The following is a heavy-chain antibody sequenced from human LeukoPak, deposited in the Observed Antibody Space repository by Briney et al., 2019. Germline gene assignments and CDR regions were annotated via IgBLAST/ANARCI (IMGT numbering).Heavy chain of an antibody. J-gene: IGHJ4*02. CDR2: ISAYDGIT. V-gene: IGHV1-18*01. CDR1: GYTFTTYG. Sequence: ASVTVSCKASGYTFTTYGISWVRQAPGQGLEWMGWISAYDGITNYAQQLQGRVTLTIDPSTSTAYMELRSLRSDDTAIYYCARDQGSGSYYPRFDYWGQGTLVTVSS. CDR3: ARDQGSGSYYPRFDY. D-gene: IGHD3-10*01.